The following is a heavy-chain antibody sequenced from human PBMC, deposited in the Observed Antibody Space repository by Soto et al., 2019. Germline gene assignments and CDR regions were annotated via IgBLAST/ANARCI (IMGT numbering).Heavy chain of an antibody. CDR3: PSHAGAVGVVAVVLGWFDQ. CDR2: IYYSGST. D-gene: IGHD2-15*01. V-gene: IGHV4-39*01. J-gene: IGHJ5*02. Sequence: SETLSLTCTVSGGSISSSSYYWGWIRQPPGKGLECIGSIYYSGSTYYNPSLKSRVTISVYTSKNQFSLKLSSLTAADTAVYSCPSHAGAVGVVAVVLGWFDQWGHRTLVTVS. CDR1: GGSISSSSYY.